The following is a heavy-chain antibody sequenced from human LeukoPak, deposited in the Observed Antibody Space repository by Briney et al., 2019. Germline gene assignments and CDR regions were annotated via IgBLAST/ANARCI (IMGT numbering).Heavy chain of an antibody. CDR1: GFTFSNAW. Sequence: GGSLRLSCAASGFTFSNAWMSWVRQAPGKGLEWVGRIKSKTDGGTTDYAAPVKGRFTISRDDSKNTLYLQMNSLKTEDTAVYYCTRHVGSSWYIYWGQGTLVTVSS. CDR2: IKSKTDGGTT. CDR3: TRHVGSSWYIY. V-gene: IGHV3-15*01. D-gene: IGHD6-13*01. J-gene: IGHJ4*02.